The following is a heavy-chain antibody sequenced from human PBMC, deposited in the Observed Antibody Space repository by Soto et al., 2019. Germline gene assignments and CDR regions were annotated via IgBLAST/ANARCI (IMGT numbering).Heavy chain of an antibody. Sequence: PGGSLRLSCAAYGFTFSSYSMNWVRQAPGKGLEWVSSISSSSSYIYYADSVKGRFTISRDNAKNSLYLQWGSLTASDTAMYYCARQSFRMPYFFDYWGPGTLVTVSS. V-gene: IGHV3-21*04. CDR3: ARQSFRMPYFFDY. D-gene: IGHD2-2*01. CDR2: ISSSSSYI. J-gene: IGHJ4*02. CDR1: GFTFSSYS.